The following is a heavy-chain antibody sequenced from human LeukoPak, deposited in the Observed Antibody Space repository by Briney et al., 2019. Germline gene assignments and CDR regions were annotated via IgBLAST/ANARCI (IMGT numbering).Heavy chain of an antibody. D-gene: IGHD3-10*01. CDR3: AKDSGDGSGRD. Sequence: GSLRLSCAASGFTFSSYWMSWVRQAPGKGLEWVANIKQDGSEKYYVDSVKGRFTISRDNAKNSLYLQMNSLRAEDTALYYCAKDSGDGSGRDWGQGTLVTVSS. CDR1: GFTFSSYW. CDR2: IKQDGSEK. V-gene: IGHV3-7*03. J-gene: IGHJ4*02.